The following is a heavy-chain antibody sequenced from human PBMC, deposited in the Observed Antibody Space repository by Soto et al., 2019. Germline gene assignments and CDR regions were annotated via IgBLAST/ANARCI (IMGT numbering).Heavy chain of an antibody. J-gene: IGHJ5*02. CDR2: IIPIFGTA. Sequence: SVKVSCKASGGTFSSYAISWVRQAPGQGLEWMGGIIPIFGTANYAQKFQGRVTITADESTSTAYMELSSLRAEDTAVYYCARSRVGPSWGWFDPWGQGTLVTVSS. CDR1: GGTFSSYA. D-gene: IGHD1-26*01. V-gene: IGHV1-69*13. CDR3: ARSRVGPSWGWFDP.